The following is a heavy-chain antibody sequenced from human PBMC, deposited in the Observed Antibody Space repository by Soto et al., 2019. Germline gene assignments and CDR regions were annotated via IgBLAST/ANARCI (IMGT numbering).Heavy chain of an antibody. CDR3: ARDGGDVMTTMQGHGMDV. V-gene: IGHV3-33*01. Sequence: QVQLAESGGAAVQPGRSLRLSCVGSGFTFSNYGMHWVRQAPGKGLEWVAVQWFDGSNKFHTDSVKGRFTISRDNSQNTVYIQMIRLRAGDTAVYYCARDGGDVMTTMQGHGMDVWGQGTTVTVSS. CDR2: QWFDGSNK. D-gene: IGHD4-17*01. CDR1: GFTFSNYG. J-gene: IGHJ6*02.